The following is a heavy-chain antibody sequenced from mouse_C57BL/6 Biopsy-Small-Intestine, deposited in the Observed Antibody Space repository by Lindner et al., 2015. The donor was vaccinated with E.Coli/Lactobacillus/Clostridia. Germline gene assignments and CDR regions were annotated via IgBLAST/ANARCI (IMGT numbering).Heavy chain of an antibody. CDR2: ISDGGSYT. CDR3: AREAYYSNYAMDY. D-gene: IGHD2-5*01. CDR1: GFTFSSYA. Sequence: VQLQESGGGLVKPGGSLKLSCAASGFTFSSYAMSWVRQTPEKRLEWVATISDGGSYTYYPDNVKGRFTISRDNAKNNLYLQMSHLKSEDTAMYYCAREAYYSNYAMDYWGQGTSVTVSS. J-gene: IGHJ4*01. V-gene: IGHV5-4*01.